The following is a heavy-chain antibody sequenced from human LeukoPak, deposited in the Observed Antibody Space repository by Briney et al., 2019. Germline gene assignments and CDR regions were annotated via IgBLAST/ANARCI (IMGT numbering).Heavy chain of an antibody. V-gene: IGHV3-7*01. J-gene: IGHJ6*03. Sequence: GGSLRLSCAASGFTFSSYWMSWVRQAPGKGLEWVANIKQDGSEKYYVDSVKGRFTISRDNAKNTLYLQMNSLSAEDTAVYYCARDKRIAAAGKNYYYYMDVWGKGTTVTVSS. CDR1: GFTFSSYW. CDR3: ARDKRIAAAGKNYYYYMDV. CDR2: IKQDGSEK. D-gene: IGHD6-13*01.